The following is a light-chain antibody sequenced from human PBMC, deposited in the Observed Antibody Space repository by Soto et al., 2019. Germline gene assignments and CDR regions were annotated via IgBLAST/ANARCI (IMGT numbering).Light chain of an antibody. J-gene: IGKJ4*01. CDR2: AAS. V-gene: IGKV1-6*01. CDR1: EGIRNE. Sequence: AIQITQSPSSLSASVGDRVTISCRASEGIRNELGWYQQKPGEAPKLLIYAASSLQSGVPSRFSGSGSGTDFTLTISSLQPEDFATYYCLQDYNYPLTFGGGTKVEIK. CDR3: LQDYNYPLT.